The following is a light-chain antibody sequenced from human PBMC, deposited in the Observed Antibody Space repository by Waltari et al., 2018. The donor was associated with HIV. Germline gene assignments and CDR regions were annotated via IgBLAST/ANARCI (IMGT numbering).Light chain of an antibody. V-gene: IGLV2-23*02. Sequence: QSALTQPASVSGSPGQSITISCTGTSSVVGSYNLVSWYQQHPGKAPKLMIYEVSKRHSGVSNRFSGSKSGNTASLTISGLQAEDEADYYCCSYAGSSTLVFGGGTKLTVL. CDR2: EVS. CDR1: SSVVGSYNL. J-gene: IGLJ3*02. CDR3: CSYAGSSTLV.